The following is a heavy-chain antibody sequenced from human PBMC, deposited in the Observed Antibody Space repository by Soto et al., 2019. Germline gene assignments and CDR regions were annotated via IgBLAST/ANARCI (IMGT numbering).Heavy chain of an antibody. V-gene: IGHV3-9*01. Sequence: PGGSLRLSCAASGFTFDDYGMYWVRHAPGKGLEWVSGITWNSGRIAYGDSVKGRFTISRDNAKNSLYLQMNSLRAEDTAVYYCARDYYRFNSGYGFSMDVWGQGTTVTVSS. CDR2: ITWNSGRI. CDR1: GFTFDDYG. CDR3: ARDYYRFNSGYGFSMDV. D-gene: IGHD5-12*01. J-gene: IGHJ6*02.